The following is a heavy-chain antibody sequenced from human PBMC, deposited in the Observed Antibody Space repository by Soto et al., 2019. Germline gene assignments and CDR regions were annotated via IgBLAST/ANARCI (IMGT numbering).Heavy chain of an antibody. CDR3: ARVQSVCSSTSCYLNTEGSDP. Sequence: GSLRLSCAASGFTFSSYWMSWVRQAPGKGLEWVANIKQDGSEKYYVDSVKGRFTISRDNAKNSLYLQMNSLRAEDTAVYYCARVQSVCSSTSCYLNTEGSDPWGQGTLVTVSS. D-gene: IGHD2-2*01. V-gene: IGHV3-7*01. J-gene: IGHJ5*02. CDR2: IKQDGSEK. CDR1: GFTFSSYW.